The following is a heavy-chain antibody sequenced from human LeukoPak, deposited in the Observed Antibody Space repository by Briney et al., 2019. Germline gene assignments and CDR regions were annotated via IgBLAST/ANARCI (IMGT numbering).Heavy chain of an antibody. CDR2: INHSGSI. CDR1: GGSFSGYY. J-gene: IGHJ5*02. CDR3: ARGSRVAVSGSRPFDP. D-gene: IGHD6-13*01. V-gene: IGHV4-34*01. Sequence: SETLSLTCAVYGGSFSGYYWSWIRQPPGKGLEWIGEINHSGSINYNPSLKSRVTISIDTSKNQFSLKLNSVTAADTAPYYCARGSRVAVSGSRPFDPWGQGTLVTVSS.